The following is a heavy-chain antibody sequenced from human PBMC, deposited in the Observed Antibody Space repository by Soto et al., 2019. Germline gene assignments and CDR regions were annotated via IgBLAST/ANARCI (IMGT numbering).Heavy chain of an antibody. CDR3: ARGTDHGDYAIDY. V-gene: IGHV3-33*01. D-gene: IGHD4-17*01. CDR2: IWYDGSNK. J-gene: IGHJ4*02. CDR1: GFSFNIYG. Sequence: LRLSCIASGFSFNIYGMHWVRQAPGKGLEGVAVIWYDGSNKYFADSLKGRFTISRDNSRNTLSLQTNSLRAEDTAIYYCARGTDHGDYAIDYCRQGTLVTASS.